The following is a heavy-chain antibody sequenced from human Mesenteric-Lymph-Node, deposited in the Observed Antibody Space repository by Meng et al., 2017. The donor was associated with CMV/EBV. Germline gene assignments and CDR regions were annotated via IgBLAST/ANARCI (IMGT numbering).Heavy chain of an antibody. CDR1: GYTYSNYG. V-gene: IGHV1-18*01. Sequence: ASVKVSCKASGYTYSNYGISWVRQAPGQGLEWMGWISGYNDNTKYAQKVQGRVTMTTDTSTSTAYMELRSLRSEDTAVYYCANYYYGSGNYYWGQGTLVTVSS. CDR2: ISGYNDNT. CDR3: ANYYYGSGNYY. J-gene: IGHJ4*02. D-gene: IGHD3-10*01.